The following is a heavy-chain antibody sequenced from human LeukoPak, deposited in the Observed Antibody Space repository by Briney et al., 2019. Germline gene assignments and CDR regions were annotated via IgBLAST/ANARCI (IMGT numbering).Heavy chain of an antibody. Sequence: SETLSLTCTVSGGSIGSSSYYWGWIRQPPGKGLEWIGSIYYSGSTYYNPSLKSRVTISVDTSKNQFSLKLSSVTAADTAVYYCVLANTIFGVGPGYWGQGTLVTVSS. CDR1: GGSIGSSSYY. V-gene: IGHV4-39*07. D-gene: IGHD3-3*01. CDR3: VLANTIFGVGPGY. CDR2: IYYSGST. J-gene: IGHJ4*02.